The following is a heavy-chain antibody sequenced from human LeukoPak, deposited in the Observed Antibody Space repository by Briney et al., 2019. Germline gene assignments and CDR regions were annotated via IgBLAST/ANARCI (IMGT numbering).Heavy chain of an antibody. CDR2: MNPNSGNT. V-gene: IGHV1-8*01. Sequence: ASVKVSCKASGYTFTSYDINWVRQATGQGLEWMGWMNPNSGNTGYAQKFQGRVTMTRNTSISTAYMELSSLRSEDTAAYYCARGAYIVGATTRWFDPWGQGTLVTVSS. CDR1: GYTFTSYD. D-gene: IGHD1-26*01. J-gene: IGHJ5*02. CDR3: ARGAYIVGATTRWFDP.